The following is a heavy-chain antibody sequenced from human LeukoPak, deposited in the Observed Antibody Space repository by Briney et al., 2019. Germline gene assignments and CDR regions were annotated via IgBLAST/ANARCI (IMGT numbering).Heavy chain of an antibody. V-gene: IGHV4-59*08. CDR2: VYQRGST. CDR3: ARTLGYCSGGTCYNYFDP. Sequence: SETLSLNCTVFGDSLGGYYWSWIRQPPGKGLEWMGYVYQRGSTNYNPSLKSRVLISADRSKHNFSLRLTSVNAAATAYYYCARTLGYCSGGTCYNYFDPWGQGTLVTASS. D-gene: IGHD2-15*01. CDR1: GDSLGGYY. J-gene: IGHJ5*02.